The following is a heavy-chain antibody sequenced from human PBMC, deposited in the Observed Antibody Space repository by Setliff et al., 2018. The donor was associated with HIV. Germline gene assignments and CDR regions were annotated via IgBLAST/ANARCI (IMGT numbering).Heavy chain of an antibody. D-gene: IGHD6-19*01. Sequence: SETLSLTCTVSGGSISSSSDYWGWIRQPPGKGLEWIGSIHQSGSTYYNPSLKSRVTISVDTSNNHFSLKLRSVTAADTAVYYCARASGDTSKFVNYYYYYMDVWGKGTTVTVSS. CDR2: IHQSGST. CDR3: ARASGDTSKFVNYYYYYMDV. V-gene: IGHV4-39*02. J-gene: IGHJ6*03. CDR1: GGSISSSSDY.